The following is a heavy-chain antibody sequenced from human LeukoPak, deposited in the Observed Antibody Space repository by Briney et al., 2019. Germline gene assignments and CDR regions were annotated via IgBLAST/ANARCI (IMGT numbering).Heavy chain of an antibody. CDR1: GFTFSTSW. CDR3: ARSLGSPLDY. Sequence: PGGSLRLSCAASGFTFSTSWMHCVRQAPGKGLVWVSRINSDGSITTYADSVKGRFTISRDNAKNTLYLQMNSLRAEDTAVYYCARSLGSPLDYWGQGTLVTVSS. D-gene: IGHD1-26*01. J-gene: IGHJ4*02. V-gene: IGHV3-74*01. CDR2: INSDGSIT.